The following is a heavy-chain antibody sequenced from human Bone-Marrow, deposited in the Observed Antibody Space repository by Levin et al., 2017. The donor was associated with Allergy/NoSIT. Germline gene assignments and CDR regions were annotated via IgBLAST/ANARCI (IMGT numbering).Heavy chain of an antibody. CDR2: INPNSGGT. V-gene: IGHV1-2*06. CDR1: GYTFTGYY. Sequence: GESLKISCQASGYTFTGYYMHWVRQAPGQGLEWMGRINPNSGGTNYAQKFQGRVTMTRDTSISTAYMELSRLRSDDTAVYYCARVRDDYDILTGQTYFDYWGQGTLVTVSS. CDR3: ARVRDDYDILTGQTYFDY. D-gene: IGHD3-9*01. J-gene: IGHJ4*02.